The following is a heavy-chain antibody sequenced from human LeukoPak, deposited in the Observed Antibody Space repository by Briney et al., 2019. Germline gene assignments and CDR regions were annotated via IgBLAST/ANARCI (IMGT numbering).Heavy chain of an antibody. Sequence: WASVKVSCKVSGYTLTELSMHWVRQAPGKGLEWMGGFDPEDGETIYAQKFQGRVTMTEDTSTDTAYMELSSLRSEDTAVYYCATDGSGYYQTMDVWGKGTTVTVSS. CDR2: FDPEDGET. CDR1: GYTLTELS. CDR3: ATDGSGYYQTMDV. J-gene: IGHJ6*03. V-gene: IGHV1-24*01. D-gene: IGHD3-3*01.